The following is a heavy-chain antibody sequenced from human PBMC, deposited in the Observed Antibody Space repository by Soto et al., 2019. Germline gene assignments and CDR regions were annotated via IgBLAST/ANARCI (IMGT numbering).Heavy chain of an antibody. J-gene: IGHJ3*02. D-gene: IGHD1-1*01. CDR3: ARTRMAGRTQASDI. CDR2: ILSNDEK. V-gene: IGHV2-26*01. CDR1: GFSLSNGRLG. Sequence: SVPTLVNPTDTLTLTCTVSGFSLSNGRLGVTWIRQPPGKALEWLAHILSNDEKSYSPSLKSRLTISKDTSKSQVVLTMTDMEPVDTATYYCARTRMAGRTQASDIWGEGTTVAV.